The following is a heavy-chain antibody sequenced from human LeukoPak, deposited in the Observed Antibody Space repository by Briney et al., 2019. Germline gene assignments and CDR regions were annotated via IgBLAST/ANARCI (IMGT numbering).Heavy chain of an antibody. CDR3: AVKGGYNDLDAPFDY. CDR2: IWYDGSNK. V-gene: IGHV3-33*03. J-gene: IGHJ4*02. D-gene: IGHD5-12*01. CDR1: GFTFSSYG. Sequence: GGSLRLSCAASGFTFSSYGMHWVRQAPGKGLEWVAVIWYDGSNKYYADSAKGRFTISRDNAKNSLYLQMNSLRAEDTAVYYCAVKGGYNDLDAPFDYWGPGTLVTVSS.